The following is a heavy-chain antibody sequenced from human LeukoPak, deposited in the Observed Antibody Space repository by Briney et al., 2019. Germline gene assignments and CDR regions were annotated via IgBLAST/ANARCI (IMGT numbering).Heavy chain of an antibody. J-gene: IGHJ5*02. Sequence: GGSLRLSCAASGFTFSGSAMHWVRQASGKGLEWVGRIRSKANSYATAYAASVKGRFTISRDDSKNTAYLQMNSLKTEDTAVYYCTSLYDDYAGNWFDPWGRGTLVTVSS. V-gene: IGHV3-73*01. CDR2: IRSKANSYAT. CDR1: GFTFSGSA. CDR3: TSLYDDYAGNWFDP. D-gene: IGHD4-17*01.